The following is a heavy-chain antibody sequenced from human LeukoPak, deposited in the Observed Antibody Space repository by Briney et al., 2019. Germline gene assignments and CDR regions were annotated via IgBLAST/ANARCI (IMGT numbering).Heavy chain of an antibody. CDR2: ISSSGRTI. Sequence: GGSLRLSCAASGFTFSSYSMNWVRQAPRKGLEWVSYISSSGRTIYYADSVKGRFTISRDNAKNSLYLQMNSLRVEDTAFYYCARDVDPRVPFDYWGQGTLVTVSS. CDR3: ARDVDPRVPFDY. J-gene: IGHJ4*02. V-gene: IGHV3-48*04. CDR1: GFTFSSYS.